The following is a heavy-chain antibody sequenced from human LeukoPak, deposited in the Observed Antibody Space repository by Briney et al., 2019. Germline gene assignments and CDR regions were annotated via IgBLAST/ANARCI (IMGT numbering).Heavy chain of an antibody. J-gene: IGHJ4*02. CDR2: INSDGTST. D-gene: IGHD3-16*01. CDR3: ATSPVLLDD. V-gene: IGHV3-74*01. Sequence: GGSLRLSCVASGFTFSTYWMHWVRQAPGKGLVWVSRINSDGTSTNYADSVKGRFTISRDNAKNTLYLQMNSLRAEDAAVYYCATSPVLLDDWGQGTLVTVSS. CDR1: GFTFSTYW.